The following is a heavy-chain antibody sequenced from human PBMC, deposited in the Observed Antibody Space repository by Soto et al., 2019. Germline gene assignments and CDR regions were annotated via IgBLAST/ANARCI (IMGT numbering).Heavy chain of an antibody. V-gene: IGHV3-74*01. CDR3: SRHLRDGYNDEYYFDY. J-gene: IGHJ4*02. Sequence: LRLSCAASGFTFSSYWMHWVGQAPGKGLVWVPRINSDGSSTSYADSVKGRFTISRDNAKNTAYLQMNSLKTEDTAVYYCSRHLRDGYNDEYYFDYWGQGTLVTVSS. CDR2: INSDGSST. CDR1: GFTFSSYW. D-gene: IGHD6-25*01.